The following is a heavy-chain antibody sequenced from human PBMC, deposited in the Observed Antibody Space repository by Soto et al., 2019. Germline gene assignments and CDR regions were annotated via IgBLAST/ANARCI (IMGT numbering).Heavy chain of an antibody. CDR1: GFTFSSYS. CDR2: ISSSSSYI. CDR3: ARDMARVWFGELYRKTHPTLDY. V-gene: IGHV3-21*01. J-gene: IGHJ4*02. Sequence: GSLRLSCAASGFTFSSYSMNWVRQAPGKGLEWVSSISSSSSYIYYADSVKGRFTISRDNAKNSLYLQMNSLRAEDTAVYYCARDMARVWFGELYRKTHPTLDYWGQGTLVTVSS. D-gene: IGHD3-10*01.